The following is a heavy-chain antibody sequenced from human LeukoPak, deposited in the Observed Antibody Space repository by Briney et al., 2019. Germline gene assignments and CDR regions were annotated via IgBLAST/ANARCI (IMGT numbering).Heavy chain of an antibody. CDR2: ISANNGET. D-gene: IGHD6-19*01. V-gene: IGHV1-18*04. CDR3: AREGDSSGWYFDY. CDR1: GYTFTNYG. Sequence: ASVKVSCKASGYTFTNYGISWVRQAPGQGLEWMAWISANNGETRYAQNLQGRVTMTTDTSTSTAYMELRSLRSDDTAVYYCAREGDSSGWYFDYWGQGTLVTVSS. J-gene: IGHJ4*02.